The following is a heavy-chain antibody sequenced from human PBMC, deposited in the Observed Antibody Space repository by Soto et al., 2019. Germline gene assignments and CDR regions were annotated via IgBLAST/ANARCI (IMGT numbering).Heavy chain of an antibody. CDR1: GGTFSTTA. CDR2: IVPIFGIP. CDR3: ARDSHSAGGWFDP. V-gene: IGHV1-69*10. Sequence: SVKVSCKASGGTFSTTAITWVRQAPGQGLEWMGGIVPIFGIPNYAQKFQGRLAITADKSTNTAYMELISLRSEDTAVYYCARDSHSAGGWFDPWGLRTLVTVSS. D-gene: IGHD2-15*01. J-gene: IGHJ5*02.